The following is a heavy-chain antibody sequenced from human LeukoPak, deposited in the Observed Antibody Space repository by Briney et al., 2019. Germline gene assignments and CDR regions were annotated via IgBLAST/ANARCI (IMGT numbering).Heavy chain of an antibody. Sequence: ASVKVSCKASGYTFTGYFMHWVRQAPGQGLEWMGWINPNSGGTNYAQKFQGRVTMTRDTSISTAYMELSRLRSDDTAVYYCARGRTTIFGVVIIPDYYYYYMDVWGKGTTVTVSS. CDR2: INPNSGGT. J-gene: IGHJ6*03. CDR3: ARGRTTIFGVVIIPDYYYYYMDV. D-gene: IGHD3-3*01. CDR1: GYTFTGYF. V-gene: IGHV1-2*02.